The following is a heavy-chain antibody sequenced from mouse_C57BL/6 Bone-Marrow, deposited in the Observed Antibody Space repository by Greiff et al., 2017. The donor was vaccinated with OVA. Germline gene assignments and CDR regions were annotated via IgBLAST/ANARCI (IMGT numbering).Heavy chain of an antibody. CDR3: AKGNPFAY. J-gene: IGHJ3*01. CDR2: IDPSDSYT. Sequence: QVQLQQPGAELVKPGASVKLSCKASGYTFTSYWMQWVKQRPGQGLEWIGEIDPSDSYTNYNQKFKGKATLTVDTSSSTAYMQLSSLTSEYSAVYYCAKGNPFAYWGQGTLVTVSA. V-gene: IGHV1-50*01. CDR1: GYTFTSYW.